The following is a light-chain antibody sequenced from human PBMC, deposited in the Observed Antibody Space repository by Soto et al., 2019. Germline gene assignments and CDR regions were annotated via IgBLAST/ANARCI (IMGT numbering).Light chain of an antibody. CDR1: QGISNY. CDR2: AAS. CDR3: QKYNSVPRT. J-gene: IGKJ1*01. V-gene: IGKV1-27*01. Sequence: DIQMTQSPSSLSASVGDRVTITCRASQGISNYLAWYQQKPGKVPKLLIYAASTLQSGVPSRCSGSGSGTDFTLTISRLQPEDVATYYCQKYNSVPRTFGQGTRVEIK.